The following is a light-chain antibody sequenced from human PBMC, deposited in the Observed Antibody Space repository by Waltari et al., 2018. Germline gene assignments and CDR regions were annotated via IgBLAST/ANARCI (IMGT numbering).Light chain of an antibody. CDR2: AAS. CDR3: QQSYSTPLT. Sequence: DIQMTQSPSSLSASVGDRVTITCRASQSISSYLNWYQQKPGKAPKLLIYAASILQSGVPSSFSGSGSGTDVTLTISSRQPEDFATYYCQQSYSTPLTFGPWTKVDIK. J-gene: IGKJ3*01. CDR1: QSISSY. V-gene: IGKV1-39*01.